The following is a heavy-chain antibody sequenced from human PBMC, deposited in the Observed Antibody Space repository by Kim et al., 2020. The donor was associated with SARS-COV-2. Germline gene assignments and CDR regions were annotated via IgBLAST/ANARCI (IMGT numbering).Heavy chain of an antibody. CDR3: ARSLGVGAPIRAWHFDY. D-gene: IGHD1-26*01. Sequence: ASVKVSCKASGYTFTSYAMHWVRQAPGQRLEWMGWINAGNGNTKYSQKFQGRVTITRDTSASTAYMELSSLRSEDTAVYYCARSLGVGAPIRAWHFDYWGQGTLVTVSS. J-gene: IGHJ4*02. V-gene: IGHV1-3*01. CDR1: GYTFTSYA. CDR2: INAGNGNT.